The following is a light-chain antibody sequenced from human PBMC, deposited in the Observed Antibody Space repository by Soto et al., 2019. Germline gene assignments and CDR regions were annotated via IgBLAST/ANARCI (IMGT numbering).Light chain of an antibody. CDR3: CSYAGSSTVV. Sequence: QSALTQPASVSGSPGQSITISCTGTSSDVGSYNLVSWYQQHPGKAPKLMIYEGSKRPSGVSNRFSGSKSGNTASLTISGLQGEDEADYYCCSYAGSSTVVFGGGTNLTVL. J-gene: IGLJ2*01. CDR1: SSDVGSYNL. V-gene: IGLV2-23*01. CDR2: EGS.